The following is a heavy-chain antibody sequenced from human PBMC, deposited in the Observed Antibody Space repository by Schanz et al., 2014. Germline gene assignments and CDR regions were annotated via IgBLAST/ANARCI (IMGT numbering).Heavy chain of an antibody. CDR2: INTGVNT. CDR1: GFGFSDYF. V-gene: IGHV3-53*01. J-gene: IGHJ4*02. D-gene: IGHD6-13*01. Sequence: EVQLVESGGGLIQPGGSLRLSCAASGFGFSDYFMAWIRQPPGRGLEWVSAINTGVNTYYADSVRGRFTMSRDNSKNTLYLQMNSLRAGDAAVYYCARGLIAAAGGAFDYWGQGTLVAVSA. CDR3: ARGLIAAAGGAFDY.